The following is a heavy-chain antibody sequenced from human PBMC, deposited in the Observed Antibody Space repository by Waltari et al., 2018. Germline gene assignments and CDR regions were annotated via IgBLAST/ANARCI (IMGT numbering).Heavy chain of an antibody. CDR3: ARAEGGAYFNWIFDL. V-gene: IGHV4-4*07. Sequence: QVQLRESGPGLVKPSETLSLSCTVSGGAMSPYYWNWIRQPAGKGLEWIGRISSSGSTKYNPPLKSRFNMSIDTSTNQVFLQLTSVTAADTAIDFCARAEGGAYFNWIFDLWGRGTLVTVSS. J-gene: IGHJ2*01. D-gene: IGHD3-9*01. CDR2: ISSSGST. CDR1: GGAMSPYY.